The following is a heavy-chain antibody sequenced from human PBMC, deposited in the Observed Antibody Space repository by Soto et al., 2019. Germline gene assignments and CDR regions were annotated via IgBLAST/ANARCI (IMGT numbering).Heavy chain of an antibody. CDR3: ARGTDPDIVVVVAANYFDY. D-gene: IGHD2-15*01. Sequence: PSETLSLTCAVYGGSFSGYYWSWIRQPPGKGLEWIGGINHSGSTNYNPSLKSRVTISVDTSKNQFSLKLSSVTAADTAVYYCARGTDPDIVVVVAANYFDYWGQGTLVTVSS. J-gene: IGHJ4*02. V-gene: IGHV4-34*01. CDR1: GGSFSGYY. CDR2: INHSGST.